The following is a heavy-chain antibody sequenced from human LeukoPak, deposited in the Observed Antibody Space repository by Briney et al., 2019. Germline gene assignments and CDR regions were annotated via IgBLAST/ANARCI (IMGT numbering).Heavy chain of an antibody. CDR3: AKPEFRRSYYAFDY. Sequence: GGSLRLSCAASGFTFSSYSMNWVRQAPGKGLEWVSSISNSGSYIYYADSVKGRFTISRDNSKNTLYLQMNSLRAEDTAVYYCAKPEFRRSYYAFDYWGQGTLVTVSS. CDR1: GFTFSSYS. CDR2: ISNSGSYI. V-gene: IGHV3-21*01. J-gene: IGHJ4*02. D-gene: IGHD1-26*01.